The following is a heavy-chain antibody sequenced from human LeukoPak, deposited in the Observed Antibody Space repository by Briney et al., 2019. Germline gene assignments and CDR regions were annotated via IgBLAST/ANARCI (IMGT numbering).Heavy chain of an antibody. CDR2: ISYDGSNK. J-gene: IGHJ6*03. CDR1: GFTFSSYA. Sequence: PGRSLRLSCAASGFTFSSYAMHWVRQAPGKGLEWVAVISYDGSNKYYADSVKGRFTISRDNSKNTLYLQMNSLRAEDTAVYYCARDPGFGELFSYYMDVWGKGTTVTVSS. CDR3: ARDPGFGELFSYYMDV. V-gene: IGHV3-30*04. D-gene: IGHD3-10*01.